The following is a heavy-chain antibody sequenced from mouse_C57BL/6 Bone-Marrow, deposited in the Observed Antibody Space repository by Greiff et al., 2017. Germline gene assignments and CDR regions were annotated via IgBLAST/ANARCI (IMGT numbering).Heavy chain of an antibody. CDR3: ARRKLGYWYFDG. V-gene: IGHV5-12*01. J-gene: IGHJ1*03. CDR1: GFTFSDYY. Sequence: EVMLVESGGGLVQPGGSLKLSCAASGFTFSDYYMYWVRQTPEKRLEWVAYISNGGGSPYYPDTVKGRFTISRDNAKNTLYLQMSRLKSEDTAVYYCARRKLGYWYFDGWGTGTTVTVSS. D-gene: IGHD4-1*01. CDR2: ISNGGGSP.